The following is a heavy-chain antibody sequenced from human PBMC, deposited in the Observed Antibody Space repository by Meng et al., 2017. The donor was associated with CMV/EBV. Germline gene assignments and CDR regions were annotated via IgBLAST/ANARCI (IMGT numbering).Heavy chain of an antibody. CDR3: ARDYSTLWDGSDY. CDR2: VSSDGANK. J-gene: IGHJ4*02. Sequence: GESLKISCAASGFTFSTYAMHWVRLVPGKGLEWVAVVSSDGANKYYGDSVKGRFTISRDNSKNTLYLQMNSLRTEDTALYYCARDYSTLWDGSDYWGQGTLVTVSS. D-gene: IGHD3-10*01. CDR1: GFTFSTYA. V-gene: IGHV3-30-3*01.